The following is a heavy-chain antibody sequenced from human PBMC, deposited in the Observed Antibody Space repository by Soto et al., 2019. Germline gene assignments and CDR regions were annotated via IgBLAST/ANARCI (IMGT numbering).Heavy chain of an antibody. D-gene: IGHD2-2*01. CDR3: ARLLLGYCSSTSCYDYYYYGMDV. CDR2: IYHSGST. Sequence: SETLSLTCAVSGGSISSSNWWSWVRQPPGXGLEWIGEIYHSGSTNYNPSLKSRVTISVDKSKNQFSLKLSSVTAADTAVYYCARLLLGYCSSTSCYDYYYYGMDVWGQGSTVTVSS. CDR1: GGSISSSNW. J-gene: IGHJ6*02. V-gene: IGHV4-4*02.